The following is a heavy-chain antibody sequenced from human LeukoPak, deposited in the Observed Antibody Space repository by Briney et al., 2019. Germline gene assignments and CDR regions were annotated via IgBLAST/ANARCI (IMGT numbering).Heavy chain of an antibody. J-gene: IGHJ4*02. Sequence: ASVKVSCKASGYTFTNYGISWVRQAPGQGLEWMGWVSAYNGNTNYAQKLQGRVTLTTDTSTTTAYMELRNLRSDDTAVYYCATPILGGFRWDYWGQGTLVTVSS. CDR1: GYTFTNYG. D-gene: IGHD3-16*01. CDR2: VSAYNGNT. CDR3: ATPILGGFRWDY. V-gene: IGHV1-18*01.